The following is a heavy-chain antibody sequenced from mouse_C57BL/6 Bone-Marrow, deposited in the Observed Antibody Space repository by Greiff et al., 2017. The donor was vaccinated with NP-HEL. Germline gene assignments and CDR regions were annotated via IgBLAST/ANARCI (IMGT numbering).Heavy chain of an antibody. CDR1: GYAFTNYL. CDR2: INPGSGGT. J-gene: IGHJ4*01. V-gene: IGHV1-54*01. CDR3: ARSGDY. Sequence: VQLQQSGAELVRPGTSVKVSCKASGYAFTNYLIEWVKQRPGQGLEWIGVINPGSGGTNYNEKFKGKATLTADKSSSTAYMQLSSLTSEDSAVYFCARSGDYWGQGTSVTVSS. D-gene: IGHD3-1*01.